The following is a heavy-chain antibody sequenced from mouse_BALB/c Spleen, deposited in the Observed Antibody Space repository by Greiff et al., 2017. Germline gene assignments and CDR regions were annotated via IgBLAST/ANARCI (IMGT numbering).Heavy chain of an antibody. D-gene: IGHD2-4*01. CDR2: IYYSGTI. CDR1: GISITTGNYR. V-gene: IGHV3-5*02. CDR3: AREGYDYDERGFAY. Sequence: EVQLVESGPGLVKPSQTVSLTCTVTGISITTGNYRWSWIRQFPGNKLEWIGYIYYSGTITYNPSLTSRTTITRDTSKNQFFLEMNSLTAEDTATYYCAREGYDYDERGFAYWGQGTLVTVSA. J-gene: IGHJ3*01.